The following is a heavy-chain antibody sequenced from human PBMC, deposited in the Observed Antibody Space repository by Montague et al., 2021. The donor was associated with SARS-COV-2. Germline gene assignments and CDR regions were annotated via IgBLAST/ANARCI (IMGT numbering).Heavy chain of an antibody. V-gene: IGHV4-4*08. CDR2: IYSSGIT. Sequence: SETLSLTCTVSGASINSYSWSWIRQPPGKGLEWIGHIYSSGITNYSPSLKSRVTISLDTSKSQFSLKLRSVIAADTAVYYCARCVVYSSDWSWFYFDYWGQGTLVTVSS. D-gene: IGHD6-13*01. J-gene: IGHJ4*02. CDR3: ARCVVYSSDWSWFYFDY. CDR1: GASINSYS.